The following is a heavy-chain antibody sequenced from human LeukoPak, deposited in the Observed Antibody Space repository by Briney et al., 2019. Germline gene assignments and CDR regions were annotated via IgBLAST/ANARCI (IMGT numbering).Heavy chain of an antibody. CDR2: ISSSSYI. J-gene: IGHJ4*02. Sequence: PGGSLRLSCAASGFTFSSYSMNWVRQAPGKGLEWVSSISSSSYIYYADSVKGRFTISRDNAKNSLYLQMNRLRAEDTAVYYCARDDYGGNPGFDYWGQGTLVTVSS. D-gene: IGHD4-23*01. CDR3: ARDDYGGNPGFDY. V-gene: IGHV3-21*01. CDR1: GFTFSSYS.